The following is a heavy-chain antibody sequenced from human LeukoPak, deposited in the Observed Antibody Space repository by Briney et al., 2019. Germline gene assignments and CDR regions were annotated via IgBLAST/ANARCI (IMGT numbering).Heavy chain of an antibody. D-gene: IGHD2-15*01. V-gene: IGHV3-23*01. J-gene: IGHJ4*02. CDR2: ISNSDGNT. Sequence: PGGSLRLSCAASGFTFSSYAMSWVRQAPGKGLEWVSTISNSDGNTYYADSVKGRFTISRDNSNNTLYLQVNSLTAEDTAIYYCAKAPVTTCRGAFCYPFDYWGLGTLVTVSS. CDR3: AKAPVTTCRGAFCYPFDY. CDR1: GFTFSSYA.